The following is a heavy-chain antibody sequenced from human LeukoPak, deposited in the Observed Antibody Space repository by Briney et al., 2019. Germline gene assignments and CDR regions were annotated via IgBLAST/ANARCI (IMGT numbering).Heavy chain of an antibody. CDR1: GYTFTGYY. CDR2: INPSGGTT. D-gene: IGHD3-9*01. Sequence: ASVKVSCKASGYTFTGYYIHWVRQAPGQGLEWMGIINPSGGTTSYAQKFQGRVTMTRDTSTSTVYMEVSSLRSEDTAVYYCARDYDILTGYYIGSSNGMDVWGQGTTVIVSS. CDR3: ARDYDILTGYYIGSSNGMDV. J-gene: IGHJ6*02. V-gene: IGHV1-46*01.